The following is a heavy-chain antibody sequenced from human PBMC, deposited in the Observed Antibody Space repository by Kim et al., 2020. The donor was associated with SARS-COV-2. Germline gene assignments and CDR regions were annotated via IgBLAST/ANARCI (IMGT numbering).Heavy chain of an antibody. CDR3: ARLIVRWDTKNWYLHL. J-gene: IGHJ4*02. D-gene: IGHD3-16*02. V-gene: IGHV3-33*01. CDR2: IWYDGSNI. CDR1: GFTFSTYC. Sequence: GGSLRLSCEASGFTFSTYCMHWVRQAPGKGLEWVAVIWYDGSNIDYADSVKGRFTVSRDNSKDTLYLQMNSLRAEDTAVYFCARLIVRWDTKNWYLHLWGQGTLVTVSS.